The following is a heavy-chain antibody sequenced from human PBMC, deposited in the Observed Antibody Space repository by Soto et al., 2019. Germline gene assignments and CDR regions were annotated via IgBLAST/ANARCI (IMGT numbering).Heavy chain of an antibody. CDR3: AKHTDFGSGSSWLGSDNMDTDAFDI. V-gene: IGHV4-39*01. CDR1: GGSISSDIYY. CDR2: IYYSGNT. D-gene: IGHD3-10*01. J-gene: IGHJ3*02. Sequence: SETLSLTCTVSGGSISSDIYYWGWIRQPPGKGLEWFGTIYYSGNTYYNPSLRSRVTISVDTSKNQFSLRLTSVTAADTAVYYCAKHTDFGSGSSWLGSDNMDTDAFDIWGQGTMVT.